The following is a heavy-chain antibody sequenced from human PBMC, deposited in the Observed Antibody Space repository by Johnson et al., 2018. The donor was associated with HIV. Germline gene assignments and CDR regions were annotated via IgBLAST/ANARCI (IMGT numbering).Heavy chain of an antibody. D-gene: IGHD3-16*01. CDR3: AKMSRGRQDAFDI. J-gene: IGHJ3*02. CDR2: IRYDGSNK. CDR1: GFTFSNYG. V-gene: IGHV3-30*02. Sequence: QVQLVESGGGVVQPGGSLRLSCAASGFTFSNYGMHWVRQAPGKGLEWVAFIRYDGSNKYYGDSVKGRFTISRDNSKNTLDVQMNSLRVEETAVYYCAKMSRGRQDAFDIWGQGAMVSVSA.